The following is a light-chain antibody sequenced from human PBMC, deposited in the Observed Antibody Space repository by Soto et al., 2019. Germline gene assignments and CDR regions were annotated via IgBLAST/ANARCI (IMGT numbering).Light chain of an antibody. Sequence: EIVLTQSPATLSLSPGERATLSCRASQSVSSYLAWYQQKPGQAPRLLIYDASNRATGIPARFSGSGSGTAFTLTISSLEPEEFAVYYCQQRSNWPRTFGQGTKLESK. CDR1: QSVSSY. V-gene: IGKV3-11*01. J-gene: IGKJ2*01. CDR2: DAS. CDR3: QQRSNWPRT.